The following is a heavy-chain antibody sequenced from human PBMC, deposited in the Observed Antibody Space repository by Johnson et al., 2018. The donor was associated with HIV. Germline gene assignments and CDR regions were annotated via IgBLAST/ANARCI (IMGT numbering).Heavy chain of an antibody. J-gene: IGHJ3*02. Sequence: VQLVESGGGLVQPGRSLRLSCAASGFTFDDYGMSWVRQAPGKGLEWVSGINWNGGSTGYADSVKGRFTISQENAKKPRYLQMNSLRAEDTALYYCARSRRRDITMIVVVARRGSDDAFDIWGQGTMVTVSS. CDR1: GFTFDDYG. V-gene: IGHV3-20*04. CDR3: ARSRRRDITMIVVVARRGSDDAFDI. D-gene: IGHD3-22*01. CDR2: INWNGGST.